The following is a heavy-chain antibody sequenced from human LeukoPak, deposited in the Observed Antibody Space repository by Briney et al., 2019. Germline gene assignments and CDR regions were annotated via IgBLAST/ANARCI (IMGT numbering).Heavy chain of an antibody. CDR2: ISGSGDNT. Sequence: GGSLRLSCAASGFTFSSYAMMWIRQAPGKGLEWVSGISGSGDNTYYADSVKGRVTISRDNSKNTVYLQMSSLRVEDTAVYYCAKTRGYCSGGSCYSDYWGLGTLVTVSS. CDR3: AKTRGYCSGGSCYSDY. J-gene: IGHJ4*02. CDR1: GFTFSSYA. D-gene: IGHD2-15*01. V-gene: IGHV3-23*01.